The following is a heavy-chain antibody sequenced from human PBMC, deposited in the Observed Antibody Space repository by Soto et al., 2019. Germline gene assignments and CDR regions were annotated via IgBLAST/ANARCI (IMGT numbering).Heavy chain of an antibody. J-gene: IGHJ5*02. Sequence: QVQLQESGPGLVKPSGTLSLTCAVSGDSISGSNWWSWVRQSPGKGLEWIGEIYHSGNTNYNPSLKGRATISIDKSKNQFSLILNSVTAADTAVYYCVRVVWGVPAPGTSGWFDPWGQGTLVTVSS. V-gene: IGHV4-4*02. D-gene: IGHD6-13*01. CDR2: IYHSGNT. CDR3: VRVVWGVPAPGTSGWFDP. CDR1: GDSISGSNW.